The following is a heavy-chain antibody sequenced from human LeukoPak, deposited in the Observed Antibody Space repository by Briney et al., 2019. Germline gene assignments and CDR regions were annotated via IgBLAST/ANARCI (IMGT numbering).Heavy chain of an antibody. V-gene: IGHV3-7*04. D-gene: IGHD3-10*01. J-gene: IGHJ3*02. CDR1: GFTISTYW. CDR3: ARDNRGVTDAFDI. Sequence: GGPLRLSCVGSGFTISTYWMSWVRQAPGRGLEWVANIKQDGSEKYYVDSVKGRFTISRDNAKNSLYLQMNRLRAEDTAVYYCARDNRGVTDAFDIWGQGTLVTVSS. CDR2: IKQDGSEK.